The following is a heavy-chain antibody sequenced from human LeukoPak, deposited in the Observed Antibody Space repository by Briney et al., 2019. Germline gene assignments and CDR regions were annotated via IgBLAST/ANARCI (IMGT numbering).Heavy chain of an antibody. V-gene: IGHV3-23*01. Sequence: GASLRLSCAASGFPFSSYVMSWVRQPPGKGLECISTISDSFRITDDADSVKGRFTISRDNSKNTLYLQMNTLRAEDTAGYYCAKRHGDYFDYWGQGTLVTVSS. CDR3: AKRHGDYFDY. J-gene: IGHJ4*02. CDR2: ISDSFRIT. CDR1: GFPFSSYV. D-gene: IGHD4-17*01.